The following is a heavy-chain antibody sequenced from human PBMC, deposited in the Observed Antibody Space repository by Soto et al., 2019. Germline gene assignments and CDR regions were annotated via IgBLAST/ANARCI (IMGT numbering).Heavy chain of an antibody. CDR3: ARDYYKYYDSSGYYRSPAY. Sequence: GGSLRLSCAAPGFTFSSYAMSWVRQAPGKGLEWVALISYDGSDKDYADSVKGRFTISRDNSRNTLFLQMNSLRAEDTAVYYCARDYYKYYDSSGYYRSPAYWGQGTLVTVSS. J-gene: IGHJ4*02. V-gene: IGHV3-30-3*01. CDR2: ISYDGSDK. CDR1: GFTFSSYA. D-gene: IGHD3-22*01.